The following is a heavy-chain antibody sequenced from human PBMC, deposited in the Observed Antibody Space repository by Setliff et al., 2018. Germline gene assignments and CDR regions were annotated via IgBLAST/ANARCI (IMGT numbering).Heavy chain of an antibody. CDR3: AASPGGLAY. Sequence: SETLSLTCTVSGGSISPHYWSWIRQPAGKGLEWIGRVYNDGSTNYNPSLKSRLTMTRNTSISTAYMELSSLRSEDTAVYYCAASPGGLAYWGQGTLVTVSS. J-gene: IGHJ4*02. CDR2: VYNDGST. CDR1: GGSISPHY. V-gene: IGHV4-4*07. D-gene: IGHD3-10*01.